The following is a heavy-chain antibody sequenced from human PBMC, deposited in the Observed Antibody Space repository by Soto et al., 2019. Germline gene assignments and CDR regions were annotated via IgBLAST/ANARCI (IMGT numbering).Heavy chain of an antibody. V-gene: IGHV2-5*01. J-gene: IGHJ5*02. D-gene: IGHD6-13*01. Sequence: SGPTLLNPTQTLTLTFTFSCFPRITSGVGVGCIRQPPGKALEWLAIIYWNDDKRYRPSLKSRLTITKDTSKNQVVLTMTNMETVDTATYYCENEIALYRSRWYRNNWLETWGQGTLVKVSS. CDR1: CFPRITSGVG. CDR3: ENEIALYRSRWYRNNWLET. CDR2: IYWNDDK.